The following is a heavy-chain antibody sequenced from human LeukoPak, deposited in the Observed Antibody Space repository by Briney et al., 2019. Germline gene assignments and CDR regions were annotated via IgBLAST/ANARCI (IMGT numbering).Heavy chain of an antibody. CDR3: AREGDGYNYVDH. J-gene: IGHJ4*02. D-gene: IGHD5-24*01. CDR2: IYYSGST. V-gene: IGHV4-30-4*01. CDR1: GGSISSGDYY. Sequence: SETLSLTCTVSGGSISSGDYYWSWIRQPPGKGLEWIGYIYYSGSTYYNPSLKSRVTISVDTSKNQFSLKLSSVTAADTAVYHCAREGDGYNYVDHWGQGTLVTVSS.